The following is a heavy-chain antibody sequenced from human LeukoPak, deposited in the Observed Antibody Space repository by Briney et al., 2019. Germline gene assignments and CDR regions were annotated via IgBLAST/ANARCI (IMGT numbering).Heavy chain of an antibody. V-gene: IGHV1-3*01. CDR1: GYTFTTYA. Sequence: VASVKVSCKASGYTFTTYAIHWVRQAPGQRLEWMGWINPGNGDRKYSQKFQGRVTITRDTSASTTYMELSSLRSEETAVYYCARGCGGDCPTAEYFHHWGQGTLVAVSS. J-gene: IGHJ1*01. D-gene: IGHD2-21*02. CDR2: INPGNGDR. CDR3: ARGCGGDCPTAEYFHH.